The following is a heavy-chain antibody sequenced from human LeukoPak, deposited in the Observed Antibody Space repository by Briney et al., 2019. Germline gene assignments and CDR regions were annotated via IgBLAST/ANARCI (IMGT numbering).Heavy chain of an antibody. CDR2: ISGSGGST. D-gene: IGHD2-2*01. V-gene: IGHV3-23*01. J-gene: IGHJ4*02. CDR3: AKIVMEYCSSTSCSSDY. Sequence: PGGSLRPSCAASGFTFSSYAMSWVRQAPGKGLEWVSAISGSGGSTYYADSVKGRFTISRDNSKNTLYLQMNSLRAEDTAVYYCAKIVMEYCSSTSCSSDYWGQGTLVTVSS. CDR1: GFTFSSYA.